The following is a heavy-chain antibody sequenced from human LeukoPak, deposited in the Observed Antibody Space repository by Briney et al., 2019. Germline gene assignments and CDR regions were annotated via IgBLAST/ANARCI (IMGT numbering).Heavy chain of an antibody. Sequence: GGSLRLSCAASGFTFSSYGMHWVRQAPGKGLEWVAVISYDGSNKYYADSVKGRFTISRDNSKNTLCLQMNSLRAEDTAVYYCAKGEEGFDYWGQGTLVTVSS. CDR3: AKGEEGFDY. V-gene: IGHV3-30*18. CDR2: ISYDGSNK. CDR1: GFTFSSYG. J-gene: IGHJ4*02.